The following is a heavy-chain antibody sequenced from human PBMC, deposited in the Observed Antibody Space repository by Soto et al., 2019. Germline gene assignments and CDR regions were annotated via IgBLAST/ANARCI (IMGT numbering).Heavy chain of an antibody. CDR2: TYYRSKWYN. J-gene: IGHJ4*02. D-gene: IGHD6-19*01. CDR1: GDSVSSNSAA. V-gene: IGHV6-1*01. CDR3: ALGYGYSSGWYQS. Sequence: SQTLSLTCAISGDSVSSNSAAWNWIRQSPSRGLEWLGRTYYRSKWYNDYAVSVKSRITINPDTSKNQFSLQPNSVTPEDMAVYYCALGYGYSSGWYQSWGQGTLVTVSS.